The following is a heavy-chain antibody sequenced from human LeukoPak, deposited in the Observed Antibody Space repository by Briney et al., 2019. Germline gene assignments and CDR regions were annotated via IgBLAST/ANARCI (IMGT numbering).Heavy chain of an antibody. D-gene: IGHD5-18*01. CDR3: ARSLWLRPCFDY. J-gene: IGHJ4*02. CDR2: IYYSGST. V-gene: IGHV4-59*11. CDR1: GGSISSHY. Sequence: SETLSLTCTVSGGSISSHYWSWIRQPPGKGLEWIGYIYYSGSTNYNTSLKSRVTISVDTSKNQFSLKLSSVTAADTAVYYCARSLWLRPCFDYWGQGTLVTVSS.